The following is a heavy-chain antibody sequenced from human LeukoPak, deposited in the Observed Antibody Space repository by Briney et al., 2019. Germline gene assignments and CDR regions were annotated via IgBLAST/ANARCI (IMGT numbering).Heavy chain of an antibody. CDR2: MYHSGST. CDR3: GRDRSGGYSVDY. Sequence: PSETLSLTCAVSGYSISSGYFWGWIRQPPGKGLEWISSMYHSGSTYYNPSLQSRVTLSADTSKNQFSLKMSTVSAADTAVYYCGRDRSGGYSVDYWGQGTLVTVS. CDR1: GYSISSGYF. V-gene: IGHV4-38-2*02. D-gene: IGHD1-26*01. J-gene: IGHJ4*02.